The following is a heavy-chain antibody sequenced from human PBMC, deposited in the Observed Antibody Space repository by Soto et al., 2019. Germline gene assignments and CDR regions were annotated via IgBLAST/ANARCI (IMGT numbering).Heavy chain of an antibody. J-gene: IGHJ6*02. V-gene: IGHV1-69*01. CDR3: ARSQGSSTSLEIYYYYYYGMDV. Sequence: QVQLVQSGAEVKKPGSSVKVSCKASGGTFGSYAISWVRQAPGQGLEWMGGIIPITATANYAQKFQGRVTITADESTSTASMQLSNLRSEDTAVYYCARSQGSSTSLEIYYYYYYGMDVWGQGTTVTVSS. CDR1: GGTFGSYA. D-gene: IGHD2-2*01. CDR2: IIPITATA.